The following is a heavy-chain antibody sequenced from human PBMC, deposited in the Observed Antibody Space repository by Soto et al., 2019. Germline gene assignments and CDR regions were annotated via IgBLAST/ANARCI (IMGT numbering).Heavy chain of an antibody. CDR2: ISAHNGNT. V-gene: IGHV1-18*01. J-gene: IGHJ4*02. CDR1: GYAFTTYG. Sequence: QVHLVQSGAEVKKPGASVKVSCKGSGYAFTTYGSTWVRQAPGQGLEWMGWISAHNGNTNYAQKLQGRVTVTRDTSTGPAYMELRSLRSDDTAVYYCARGRYGDYWGQGALVTVSS. CDR3: ARGRYGDY. D-gene: IGHD1-1*01.